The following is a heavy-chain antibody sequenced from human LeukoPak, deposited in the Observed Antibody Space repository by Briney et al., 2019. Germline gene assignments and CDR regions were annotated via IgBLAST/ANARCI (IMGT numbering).Heavy chain of an antibody. D-gene: IGHD1-14*01. CDR1: GGSFSGYY. CDR3: ARSIPLMRKPDY. V-gene: IGHV4-34*01. CDR2: INHSGST. Sequence: PSETLSLTCAVYGGSFSGYYWSWIRQPPGKGLEWIGEINHSGSTNYNPSLKSRVTISVDTSKNQFSLKLSSVTAADTAVYYCARSIPLMRKPDYWGQGTLVTVSS. J-gene: IGHJ4*02.